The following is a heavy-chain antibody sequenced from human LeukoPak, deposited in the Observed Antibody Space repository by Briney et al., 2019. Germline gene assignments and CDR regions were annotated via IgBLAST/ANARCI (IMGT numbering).Heavy chain of an antibody. D-gene: IGHD5-12*01. Sequence: PGGSLRLSCAASGFTFSSYGMSWVRQAPGKGLQWVSAISGSGGSTYYADSVKGRFTISRENSKNTLYLQMNSLRAEDTAVYYCATVVRRNSGYGGNDNWGQGTLVTVSS. CDR3: ATVVRRNSGYGGNDN. V-gene: IGHV3-23*01. CDR1: GFTFSSYG. CDR2: ISGSGGST. J-gene: IGHJ4*02.